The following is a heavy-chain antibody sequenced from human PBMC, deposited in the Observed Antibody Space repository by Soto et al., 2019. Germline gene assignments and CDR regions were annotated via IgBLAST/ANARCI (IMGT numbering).Heavy chain of an antibody. J-gene: IGHJ4*02. CDR2: IIPIFGTA. V-gene: IGHV1-69*13. Sequence: SEKVSCKASGRTFSGYAISWVRQAPGQGLEWMGGIIPIFGTANYAQKFQGRVTITADESTSTAYMELSSLRSEDTAVYYCARGRNVGGTHRYWGQGTLVTVSS. CDR1: GRTFSGYA. CDR3: ARGRNVGGTHRY. D-gene: IGHD2-15*01.